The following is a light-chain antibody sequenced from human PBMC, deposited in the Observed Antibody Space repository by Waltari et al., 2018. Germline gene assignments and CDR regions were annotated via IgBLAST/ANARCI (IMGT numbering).Light chain of an antibody. J-gene: IGLJ2*01. CDR1: ALPNQH. V-gene: IGLV3-25*03. CDR2: KHT. CDR3: QSRESNERPQMV. Sequence: SYELTPPPSMSVSPGQTARHTCPGDALPNQHPYWYHQQPGQAPVVHFYKHTERPPGTPELFSGSSSGTIAALTVRGVRPEDEADYYCQSRESNERPQMVFCGGTKLTV.